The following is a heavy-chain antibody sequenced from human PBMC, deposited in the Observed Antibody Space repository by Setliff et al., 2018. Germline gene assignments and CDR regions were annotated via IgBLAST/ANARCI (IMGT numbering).Heavy chain of an antibody. CDR1: GFTFSSHW. CDR3: ARDPRGGSSSPMADN. J-gene: IGHJ4*02. V-gene: IGHV3-74*01. CDR2: INPDATTT. D-gene: IGHD2-15*01. Sequence: PSETLSLSCAASGFTFSSHWMHWVRQVPGKGLAWVSQINPDATTTYYADSVKGRFTISRDNAKTTLYLQMNSLRVEDTAVYFCARDPRGGSSSPMADNWGQGTLVTVSS.